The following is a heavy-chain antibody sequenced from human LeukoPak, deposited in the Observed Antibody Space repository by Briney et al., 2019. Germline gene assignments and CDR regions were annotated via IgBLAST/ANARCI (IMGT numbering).Heavy chain of an antibody. CDR2: IWYDGSNK. CDR3: ARVSGYNGTWYVDY. CDR1: VFTFKSYV. J-gene: IGHJ4*02. D-gene: IGHD6-13*01. V-gene: IGHV3-33*01. Sequence: GRSVRLSCVASVFTFKSYVLHWVRRAPGKGLAWVASIWYDGSNKYYADFVKGRFTTSRDNSKNTLYLQMNSLRADDTAVYYCARVSGYNGTWYVDYWGQGTLVTVSS.